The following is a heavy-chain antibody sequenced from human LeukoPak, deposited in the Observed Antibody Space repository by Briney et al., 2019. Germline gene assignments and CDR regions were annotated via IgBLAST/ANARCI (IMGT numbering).Heavy chain of an antibody. CDR2: IRYDGSNK. Sequence: GGSLRLSCAASGFTFISYGMHWVRQAPGKGLEWVAFIRYDGSNKYYADSVKGRFTISRDNSKNTLYLQMKSLKAEDTAVYYCAKGGGYEAQYYYYLDVWGKGTTVTISS. CDR1: GFTFISYG. J-gene: IGHJ6*03. CDR3: AKGGGYEAQYYYYLDV. V-gene: IGHV3-30*02. D-gene: IGHD5-12*01.